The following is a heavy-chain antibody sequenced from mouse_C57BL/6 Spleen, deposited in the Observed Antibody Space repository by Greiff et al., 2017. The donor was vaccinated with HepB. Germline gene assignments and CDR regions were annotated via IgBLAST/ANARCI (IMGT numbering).Heavy chain of an antibody. Sequence: VQLQQSGAELARPGASVKLSCKASGYTFTSYGISWVKQRTGQGLEWIGEIYPRSGNTYYNEKFKGKATLTADKSSSTAYMELRSLTSEDSAVYFCARFMTTVVAGAYWGQGTLVTVSA. CDR2: IYPRSGNT. V-gene: IGHV1-81*01. CDR1: GYTFTSYG. CDR3: ARFMTTVVAGAY. J-gene: IGHJ3*01. D-gene: IGHD1-1*01.